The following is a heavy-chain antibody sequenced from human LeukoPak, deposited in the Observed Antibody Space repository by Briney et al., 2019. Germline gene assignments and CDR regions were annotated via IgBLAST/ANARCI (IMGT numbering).Heavy chain of an antibody. CDR2: IYSGST. CDR1: GGSISSYY. D-gene: IGHD3-10*01. CDR3: ARDQGSYGSGSYYYYYGMDV. J-gene: IGHJ6*02. Sequence: PSETLSLTCTVSGGSISSYYWSWIRQPAGKGLEWIGRIYSGSTNYNPSLKSRVTISVDTSKNQFSLKLSSVTAADTAVYYCARDQGSYGSGSYYYYYGMDVWGQGTTVTVSS. V-gene: IGHV4-4*07.